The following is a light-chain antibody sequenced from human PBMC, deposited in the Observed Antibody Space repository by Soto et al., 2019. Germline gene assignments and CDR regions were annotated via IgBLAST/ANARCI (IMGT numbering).Light chain of an antibody. CDR1: SSDVGSYNL. Sequence: QSVLTQPASVSGSPGQAITISCTGTSSDVGSYNLVSWYQQHPGKAPKLMIYEVSKRPSGVSNRFSGSNSGNTASLTISGLQAEDEADYYCCSYAGSSTLYVFGTGTK. J-gene: IGLJ1*01. V-gene: IGLV2-23*02. CDR2: EVS. CDR3: CSYAGSSTLYV.